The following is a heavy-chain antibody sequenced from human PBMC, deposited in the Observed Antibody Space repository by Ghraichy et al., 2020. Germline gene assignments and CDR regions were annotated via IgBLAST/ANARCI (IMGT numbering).Heavy chain of an antibody. CDR2: ISSSSSTI. CDR1: GFTFSSYS. CDR3: ATRNYDFWSGYLYPPSFYYYYGMDV. D-gene: IGHD3-3*01. Sequence: GGSLRLSCAASGFTFSSYSMNWVRQAPGKGLEWVSYISSSSSTIYYADSVKGRFTISRDNAKNSLYLQMNSLRDEDTAVYYCATRNYDFWSGYLYPPSFYYYYGMDVWGQGTTVTVSS. J-gene: IGHJ6*02. V-gene: IGHV3-48*02.